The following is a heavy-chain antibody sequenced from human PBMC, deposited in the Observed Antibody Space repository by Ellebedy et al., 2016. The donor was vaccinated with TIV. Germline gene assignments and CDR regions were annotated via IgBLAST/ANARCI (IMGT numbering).Heavy chain of an antibody. CDR2: MKEDGSEI. J-gene: IGHJ4*02. D-gene: IGHD1-26*01. CDR1: GFAFNRQT. CDR3: ARGGASRFDY. Sequence: PGGSLRLSCAASGFAFNRQTMSWVRQTPGKGLEWVAQMKEDGSEIHYVDSVRGRFTISRDNAKNSLYLQRNSLRADDTAVYYCARGGASRFDYWGQGTLVIVSS. V-gene: IGHV3-7*03.